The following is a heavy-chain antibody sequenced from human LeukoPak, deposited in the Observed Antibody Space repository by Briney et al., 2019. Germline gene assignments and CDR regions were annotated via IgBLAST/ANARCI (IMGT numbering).Heavy chain of an antibody. CDR3: AGPGPWGYSYDY. V-gene: IGHV1-46*01. Sequence: ASVKVSCKASGYTFTSYYMHWVRQAPGQGLEWMGIINPSGGSTSYAQKFQGRVTMTRDTSTSTVYMELSSLRSEDTAVYYCAGPGPWGYSYDYWGQGTLVTVSS. CDR2: INPSGGST. D-gene: IGHD5-18*01. CDR1: GYTFTSYY. J-gene: IGHJ4*02.